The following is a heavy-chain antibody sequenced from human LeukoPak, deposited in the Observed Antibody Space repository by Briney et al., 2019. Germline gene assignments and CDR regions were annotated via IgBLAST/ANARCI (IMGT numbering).Heavy chain of an antibody. J-gene: IGHJ6*02. CDR2: INSGSSDI. CDR3: ARGFLDYYYGMDV. Sequence: GGSLRLSYAASGFIFSDYTMNWVRQAPGKGLEWVSSINSGSSDIYYADSVKGRFTISRDNAKNSLYLQMNSLRVEDTAVYYCARGFLDYYYGMDVWGLGTTVTVSS. V-gene: IGHV3-21*01. CDR1: GFIFSDYT.